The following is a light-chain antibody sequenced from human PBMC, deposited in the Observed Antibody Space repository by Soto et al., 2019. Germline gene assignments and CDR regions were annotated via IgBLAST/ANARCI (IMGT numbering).Light chain of an antibody. CDR1: QSVSTY. V-gene: IGKV3-11*01. J-gene: IGKJ1*01. Sequence: EIVLTQSPATLSLSPGERATLSCRASQSVSTYLAWYQQKPAQAPRLLIYDASTRATGIPARFSGSRSGTDFTLTISSLEPEDFAVYYCQQRGNWPRTFGQGTKVEIK. CDR2: DAS. CDR3: QQRGNWPRT.